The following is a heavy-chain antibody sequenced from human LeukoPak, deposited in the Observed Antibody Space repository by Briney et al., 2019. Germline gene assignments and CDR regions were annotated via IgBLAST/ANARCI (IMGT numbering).Heavy chain of an antibody. D-gene: IGHD5-24*01. Sequence: GGSLRLSCAASGLTLSSNYMSWVRQAPGKGLEWVSVIYSGGSTYYADSVKGRFTISRDNSKNTLYLQMNSLRAEDTAVYYCARVEMATIFAFDIWGQGTLVTVSS. CDR1: GLTLSSNY. V-gene: IGHV3-66*02. CDR2: IYSGGST. CDR3: ARVEMATIFAFDI. J-gene: IGHJ3*02.